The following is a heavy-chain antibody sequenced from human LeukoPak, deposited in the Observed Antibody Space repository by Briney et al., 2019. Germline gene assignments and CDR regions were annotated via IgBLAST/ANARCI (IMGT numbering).Heavy chain of an antibody. CDR1: GFTLRSYS. CDR3: ERGQNWKDY. D-gene: IGHD1-1*01. Sequence: GGSLRLSRAASGFTLRSYSMNWVRQTPRKGRWWVYYISSSNGTIYYADSLKGRFTISRDNAKNSLYVQMTSLTDEDTVVYECERGQNWKDYWGQGTLVTVSS. J-gene: IGHJ4*02. CDR2: ISSSNGTI. V-gene: IGHV3-48*02.